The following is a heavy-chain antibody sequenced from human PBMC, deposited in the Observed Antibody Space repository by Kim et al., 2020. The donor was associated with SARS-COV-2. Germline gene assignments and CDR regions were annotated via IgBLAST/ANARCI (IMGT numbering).Heavy chain of an antibody. CDR1: GFTFSSYW. J-gene: IGHJ6*02. Sequence: GGSLRLSCAASGFTFSSYWMSWVRQAPGKGLEWVANIKQDGSEKYYVDSVKGRFTISRDNAKNSLYLQMNSLRSEDTAVYYCARVSPIGGYYDSSGYLALLTPRVVALNYGMVVWGQGTTVTVSS. CDR3: ARVSPIGGYYDSSGYLALLTPRVVALNYGMVV. D-gene: IGHD3-22*01. V-gene: IGHV3-7*01. CDR2: IKQDGSEK.